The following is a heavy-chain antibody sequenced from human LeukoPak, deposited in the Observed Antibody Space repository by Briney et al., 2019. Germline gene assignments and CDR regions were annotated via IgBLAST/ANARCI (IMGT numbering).Heavy chain of an antibody. CDR1: GFTFSTYA. J-gene: IGHJ3*02. CDR2: ISDNGGGT. V-gene: IGHV3-23*01. CDR3: AREFKVGTTTLCFDI. Sequence: GGSLRLSCAASGFTFSTYAITWVRQAPGQGLEWVSAISDNGGGTYYADSAKGRFTVSRDNSKNTLYLQMNSLRAEDTAVYYCAREFKVGTTTLCFDIWGQGTMVTVSS. D-gene: IGHD1-26*01.